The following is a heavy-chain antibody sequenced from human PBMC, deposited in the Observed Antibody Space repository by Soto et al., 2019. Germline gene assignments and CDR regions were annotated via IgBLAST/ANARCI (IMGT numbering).Heavy chain of an antibody. Sequence: EVQLVESGGGLVQPGGSLRLSCAASGFTVSSNYMSWVRQAPGKGLEWVSVIYSGGSTYYADSVKGRFTISRDNSKNTLYLQMNSLRAEDTAMYYCASNVVWPGYTYDYYYYYYMDVWGKGTTVTVSS. CDR2: IYSGGST. V-gene: IGHV3-66*01. CDR3: ASNVVWPGYTYDYYYYYYMDV. D-gene: IGHD2-2*02. J-gene: IGHJ6*03. CDR1: GFTVSSNY.